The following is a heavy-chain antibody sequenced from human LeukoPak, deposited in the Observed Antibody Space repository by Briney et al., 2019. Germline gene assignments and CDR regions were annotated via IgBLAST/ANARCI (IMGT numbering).Heavy chain of an antibody. V-gene: IGHV4-59*01. CDR3: ARGGTNRAFDY. J-gene: IGHJ4*02. D-gene: IGHD1-14*01. CDR2: IYYSGST. CDR1: GGSISSYN. Sequence: SETLSFTCTGSGGSISSYNWSWLRQPPGKGLEWIGYIYYSGSTNYNPSLKSRVTISVDTSKNQFSLKLTTVTAADTAVYYCARGGTNRAFDYWGQGTLVTVSS.